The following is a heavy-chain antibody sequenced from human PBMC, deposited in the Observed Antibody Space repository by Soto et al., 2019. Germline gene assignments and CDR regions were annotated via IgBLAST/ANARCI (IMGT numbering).Heavy chain of an antibody. CDR2: IHYSGSI. V-gene: IGHV4-30-4*01. CDR3: AREDDGGDRDYYGLDV. CDR1: GGSISTDHYH. Sequence: QVQLQESGPGLVRPSQTLSLTCTVSGGSISTDHYHWTWIRQPPGKGLEWIGYIHYSGSIYSNPSLLSRVTMSVDTSNNLFSLKLSSVTAADSAVYFCAREDDGGDRDYYGLDVWGQGTTVTVSS. J-gene: IGHJ6*02. D-gene: IGHD2-21*02.